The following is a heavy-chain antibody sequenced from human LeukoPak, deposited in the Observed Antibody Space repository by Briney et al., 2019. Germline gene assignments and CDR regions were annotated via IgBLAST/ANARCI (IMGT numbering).Heavy chain of an antibody. V-gene: IGHV3-74*01. J-gene: IGHJ5*02. CDR2: INSDGSST. D-gene: IGHD4-17*01. Sequence: GGSLRLSCAASGFTFSSYWMHWVRQAPGMGLVCVSRINSDGSSTSYADSVKGRFTISRDNAKNTLYLQMNSLRAEDTAVYYCARDALYGDYAGNWFDPWGQGTLVTVSS. CDR1: GFTFSSYW. CDR3: ARDALYGDYAGNWFDP.